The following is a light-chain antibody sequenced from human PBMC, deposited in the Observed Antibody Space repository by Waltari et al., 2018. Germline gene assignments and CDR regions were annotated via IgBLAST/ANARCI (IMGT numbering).Light chain of an antibody. CDR1: QNIATY. CDR2: DSS. CDR3: QQHNNWPRRT. Sequence: ETVLTQSPGTLSLSPGETATLSCRASQNIATYLAWFQQRPGQAPRLLIYDSSNRAPGIPARFSGSGSGTDFTLTITSLEAEDFGIYYCQQHNNWPRRTFGQGARLDIK. J-gene: IGKJ5*01. V-gene: IGKV3-11*01.